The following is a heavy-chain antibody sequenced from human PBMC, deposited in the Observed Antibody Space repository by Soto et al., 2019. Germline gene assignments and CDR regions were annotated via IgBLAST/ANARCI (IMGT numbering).Heavy chain of an antibody. CDR2: IYYSGST. D-gene: IGHD6-19*01. J-gene: IGHJ5*02. CDR1: GGSISSYY. CDR3: ARGVAVAGNHWFDP. Sequence: PSETLSLTCTVSGGSISSYYWSWIRQPPGKGLEWIGYIYYSGSTNYNPSLKSRVTISVDTSKNQFSLKLSSVTAADTAVYYCARGVAVAGNHWFDPWGQGTLVTVSS. V-gene: IGHV4-59*01.